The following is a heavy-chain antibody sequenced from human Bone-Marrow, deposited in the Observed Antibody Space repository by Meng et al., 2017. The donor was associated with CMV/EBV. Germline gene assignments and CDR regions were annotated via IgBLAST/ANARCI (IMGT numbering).Heavy chain of an antibody. D-gene: IGHD1-7*01. CDR3: ARSLELDLFDY. Sequence: SETLSLTCAVYGGSFSGHFWSWIRQPPGKGLEWIGDINQSEGTHYNPSLKSRVTISVDTSKSQFSLNLSSVTVADTAVYYCARSLELDLFDYWGQGTLVTVSS. V-gene: IGHV4-34*01. J-gene: IGHJ4*02. CDR1: GGSFSGHF. CDR2: INQSEGT.